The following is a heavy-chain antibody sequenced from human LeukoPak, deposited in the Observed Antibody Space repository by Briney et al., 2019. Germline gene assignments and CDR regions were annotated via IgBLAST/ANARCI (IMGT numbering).Heavy chain of an antibody. V-gene: IGHV3-23*01. Sequence: GGSLRLSCAASGFTFSSYAMTWVRQAAGKGLEWVSGISGTGGGTYFADSVKGRFTISRDNFKNTLYLQMNSLRAEDTAVYYCAKVSVNTPMISSAFFDYWGQGTLVTVSS. CDR1: GFTFSSYA. CDR2: ISGTGGGT. J-gene: IGHJ4*02. D-gene: IGHD3/OR15-3a*01. CDR3: AKVSVNTPMISSAFFDY.